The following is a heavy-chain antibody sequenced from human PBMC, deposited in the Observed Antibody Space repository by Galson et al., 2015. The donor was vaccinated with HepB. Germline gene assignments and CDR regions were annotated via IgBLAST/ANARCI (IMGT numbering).Heavy chain of an antibody. Sequence: SVKVSCKASGYTFTGYYMHWVRQAPGQGLEWMGRINPNSGGTNYAQKFQGRVTMTRDTSISTAYMELSRLRSDDTAVYYCARREAGREMATISAFDIWGQGTMVTVSS. CDR2: INPNSGGT. CDR1: GYTFTGYY. V-gene: IGHV1-2*06. CDR3: ARREAGREMATISAFDI. J-gene: IGHJ3*02. D-gene: IGHD5-24*01.